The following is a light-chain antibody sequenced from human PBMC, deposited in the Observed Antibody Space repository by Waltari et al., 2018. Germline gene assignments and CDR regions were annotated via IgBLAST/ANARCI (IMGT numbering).Light chain of an antibody. J-gene: IGKJ4*01. CDR1: EPIKSY. Sequence: DIRMTQSPSSLTASLGDKVTINGRASEPIKSYLNWYQQRPGKAPNVLIYSTSILQYGVPSRFSGSGSGTDFTLTISSLQSEDFATYYCQQTYSFPITFGGGTKVEIK. V-gene: IGKV1-39*01. CDR2: STS. CDR3: QQTYSFPIT.